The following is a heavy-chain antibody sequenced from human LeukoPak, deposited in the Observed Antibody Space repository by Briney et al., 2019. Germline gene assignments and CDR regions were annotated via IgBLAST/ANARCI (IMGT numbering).Heavy chain of an antibody. CDR3: ARGLGALSTMVRGVIVY. CDR1: GFTFSSYA. J-gene: IGHJ4*02. V-gene: IGHV3-30-3*01. D-gene: IGHD3-10*01. Sequence: PGGSLRLSCAASGFTFSSYAIHWVRQAPGKGLEWVAVISYDGSNKYYADSVKGRFTISRDNSKNTLYLQMNSLRAEDTAVYYCARGLGALSTMVRGVIVYWGQGTLVTVSS. CDR2: ISYDGSNK.